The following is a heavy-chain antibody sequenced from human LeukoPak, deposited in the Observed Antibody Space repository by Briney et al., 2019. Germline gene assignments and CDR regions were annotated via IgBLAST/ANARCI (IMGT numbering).Heavy chain of an antibody. J-gene: IGHJ4*02. CDR1: GGSISSGGYY. V-gene: IGHV3-23*01. CDR3: AKDPSRVGAGGEPVDY. Sequence: ETLSLTCTVSGGSISSGGYYWSWVRQAPGKGLEWVSAISGSGGSTYYADSVKGRFTISRDNSKNTLYLQMNSLRAEDTAVYYCAKDPSRVGAGGEPVDYWGQGTLVTVSS. CDR2: ISGSGGST. D-gene: IGHD1-26*01.